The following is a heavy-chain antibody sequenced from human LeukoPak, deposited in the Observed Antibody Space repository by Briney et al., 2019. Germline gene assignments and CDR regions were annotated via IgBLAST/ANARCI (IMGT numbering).Heavy chain of an antibody. CDR1: GGSISSSNW. CDR3: ASTRRAAVAGRFDS. J-gene: IGHJ4*02. CDR2: IYHGGST. V-gene: IGHV4-4*02. D-gene: IGHD6-19*01. Sequence: SETLSLTCTVSGGSISSSNWWSWVRQPPGKGLEWIGEIYHGGSTNYSPSLKSRVTMSVDRSKIQSSLKLSSRTAADTAVYYCASTRRAAVAGRFDSWGQGTLVTVSS.